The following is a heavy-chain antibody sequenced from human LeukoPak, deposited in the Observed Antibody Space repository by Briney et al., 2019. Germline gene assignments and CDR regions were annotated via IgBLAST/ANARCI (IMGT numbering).Heavy chain of an antibody. CDR3: ARVPNYDSSGYRDY. CDR1: GGSISSYY. Sequence: KPSETLSLTCTVSGGSISSYYWSWIRQPPGKGLEWIGYIYYSGSTNYNPSLKSRVTISVDTSKNQFSLKLSSVTAADTAVYYCARVPNYDSSGYRDYWGQGTLVTVSS. CDR2: IYYSGST. V-gene: IGHV4-59*12. J-gene: IGHJ4*02. D-gene: IGHD3-22*01.